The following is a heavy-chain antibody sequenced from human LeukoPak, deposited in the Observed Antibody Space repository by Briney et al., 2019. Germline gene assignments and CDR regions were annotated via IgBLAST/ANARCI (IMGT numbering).Heavy chain of an antibody. CDR2: IWYDGSNK. Sequence: GGSLRLSCAVSGFTFSSYGMHWVRQAPGKGLEWVAVIWYDGSNKYYADSVKGRFTISRDNSKNTLYLQMNSLRAEDTAVYYCASCSLSGGSCYYFDYWGQGTLVTVSS. J-gene: IGHJ4*02. CDR1: GFTFSSYG. CDR3: ASCSLSGGSCYYFDY. V-gene: IGHV3-33*01. D-gene: IGHD2-15*01.